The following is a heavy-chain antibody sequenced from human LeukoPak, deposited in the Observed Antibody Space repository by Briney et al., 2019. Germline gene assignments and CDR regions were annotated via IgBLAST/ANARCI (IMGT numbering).Heavy chain of an antibody. CDR3: ALRVSVPGGFDS. CDR1: GFTFSSYA. D-gene: IGHD6-19*01. J-gene: IGHJ4*02. CDR2: INTDGSIT. Sequence: GGSLRLSCAASGFTFSSYAMSWVRRAPGKGPVWFSHINTDGSITDYADSVKGRFTISRDNAKNTLYLQMNSLRAEDTAVYYCALRVSVPGGFDSWGRGTLVTVSS. V-gene: IGHV3-74*01.